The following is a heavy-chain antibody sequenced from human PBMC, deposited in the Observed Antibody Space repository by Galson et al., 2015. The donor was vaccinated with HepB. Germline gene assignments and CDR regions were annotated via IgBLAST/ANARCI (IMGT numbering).Heavy chain of an antibody. J-gene: IGHJ3*02. Sequence: SVKVSCKASGYTFTSYYMHWVRQAPGQGLEWMGIINPSGGSTSYAQKFQGRVTMTRDTSTSTVYMELSSLRSEDTAVYYCARDKYDYYDSSGNDAFDIWGQGTMVTVSS. V-gene: IGHV1-46*01. CDR1: GYTFTSYY. D-gene: IGHD3-22*01. CDR2: INPSGGST. CDR3: ARDKYDYYDSSGNDAFDI.